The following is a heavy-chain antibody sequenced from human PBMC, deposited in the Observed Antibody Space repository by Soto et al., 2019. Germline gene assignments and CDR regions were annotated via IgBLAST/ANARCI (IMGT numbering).Heavy chain of an antibody. CDR3: ARGHGQLVPRGWFDP. CDR2: IYYSEST. D-gene: IGHD6-6*01. Sequence: SETLSLTCAVSGGSISSGAYSWGWIRQPPGRGLEWIGYIYYSESTYYNPSLKSRVTMSVDKSKNQFSLKLSSVTAADTAVYYCARGHGQLVPRGWFDPWGQGTLVTVSS. V-gene: IGHV4-30-2*01. J-gene: IGHJ5*02. CDR1: GGSISSGAYS.